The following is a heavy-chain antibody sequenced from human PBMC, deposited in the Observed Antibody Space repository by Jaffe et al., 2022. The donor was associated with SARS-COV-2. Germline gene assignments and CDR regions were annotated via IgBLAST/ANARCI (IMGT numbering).Heavy chain of an antibody. CDR3: ARATDLGYCSGGSCIGVAFDI. Sequence: EVQLVESGGGLVQPGGSLRLSCAASGFTFSSYEMNWVRQAPGKGLEWVSYISSSGSTIYYADSVKGRFTISRDNAKNSLYLQMNSLRAEDTAVYYCARATDLGYCSGGSCIGVAFDIWGQGTMVTVSS. D-gene: IGHD2-15*01. V-gene: IGHV3-48*03. J-gene: IGHJ3*02. CDR1: GFTFSSYE. CDR2: ISSSGSTI.